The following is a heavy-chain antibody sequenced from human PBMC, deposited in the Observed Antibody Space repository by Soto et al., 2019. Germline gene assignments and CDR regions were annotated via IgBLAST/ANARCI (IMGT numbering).Heavy chain of an antibody. V-gene: IGHV3-73*01. J-gene: IGHJ4*02. CDR1: GFTFSGSA. CDR3: TRLWTLPGADPV. CDR2: IRSKANSYAT. Sequence: GGSLRLSCAASGFTFSGSAMHWVRQASGKGLEWVGRIRSKANSYATAYAASVKGRFTISRDDSKNTAYLQMNSLKTEDTAVYYCTRLWTLPGADPVWGQGTLVTVSS. D-gene: IGHD1-1*01.